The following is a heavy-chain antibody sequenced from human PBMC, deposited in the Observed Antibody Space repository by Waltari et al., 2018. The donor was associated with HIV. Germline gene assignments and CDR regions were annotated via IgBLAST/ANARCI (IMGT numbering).Heavy chain of an antibody. CDR2: INHSGST. J-gene: IGHJ5*02. Sequence: QVQLQQWGAGLLKPSETLSLTCAVHGGSFSGYFWSWIRQPPGTGLEWIGEINHSGSTNYNPSLKSRVTISVDTSKNQFSLKLSSVTAADTAVYYCSTTDHTRVRGPWGQGTLVTVSS. CDR3: STTDHTRVRGP. CDR1: GGSFSGYF. D-gene: IGHD3-10*01. V-gene: IGHV4-34*01.